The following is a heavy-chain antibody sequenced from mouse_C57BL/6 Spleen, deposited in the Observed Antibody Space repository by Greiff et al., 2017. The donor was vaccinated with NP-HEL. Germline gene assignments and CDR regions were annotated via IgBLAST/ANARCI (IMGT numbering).Heavy chain of an antibody. D-gene: IGHD1-1*01. J-gene: IGHJ1*03. CDR3: ARWTTVVGYFDV. Sequence: QVQLQQSGAELAKPGASVKLSCKASGYTFTSYWMHWVKQRPGQGLEWIGYINPSSGYTKYNQKFKDKATLTAVKSSSTAYMQLSSLTYEDSAVYYCARWTTVVGYFDVWGTGTTVTVSS. V-gene: IGHV1-7*01. CDR2: INPSSGYT. CDR1: GYTFTSYW.